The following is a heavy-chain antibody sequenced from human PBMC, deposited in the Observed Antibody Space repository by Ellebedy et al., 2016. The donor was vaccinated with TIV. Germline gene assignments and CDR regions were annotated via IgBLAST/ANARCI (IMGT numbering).Heavy chain of an antibody. D-gene: IGHD3-22*01. Sequence: GESLKISCAASGFSLSSYGMNWVRQAPGKGLEWVAVIWYDGSNKYYADSVKGRFTISRDNSKNTLYLQMNSLRDEDTAVYYCARGDPMGYYPEHWGQGTLVTVSS. CDR1: GFSLSSYG. CDR2: IWYDGSNK. V-gene: IGHV3-33*01. J-gene: IGHJ1*01. CDR3: ARGDPMGYYPEH.